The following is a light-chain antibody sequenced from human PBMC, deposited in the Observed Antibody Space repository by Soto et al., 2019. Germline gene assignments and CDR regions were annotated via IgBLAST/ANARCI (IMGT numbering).Light chain of an antibody. J-gene: IGKJ5*01. Sequence: IHFTQSPSSLSAFVGDRVTITCRASQGISSYLAWYQQKPGKAPKLLIYAASTSKSGVPSRFSGSGSGTDFTLTISSLQPEDFATYYCQQLNSYPITFGQGTRLEIK. V-gene: IGKV1-9*01. CDR1: QGISSY. CDR3: QQLNSYPIT. CDR2: AAS.